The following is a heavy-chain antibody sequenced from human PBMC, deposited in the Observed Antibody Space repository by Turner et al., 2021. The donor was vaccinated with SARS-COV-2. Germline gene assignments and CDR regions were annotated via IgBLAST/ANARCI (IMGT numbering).Heavy chain of an antibody. Sequence: QVQLVESGGGVVQPGRSLRLSCAASEFTFSSYGMHWVRQAPGKGLEWVAVISYDGSLKYYADSVKGRFTISRDNSKNTLYLQMNSLRAEDTAVYYCAKDKHPDGMDVWGQGTTVTVSS. CDR1: EFTFSSYG. CDR3: AKDKHPDGMDV. J-gene: IGHJ6*02. V-gene: IGHV3-30*18. CDR2: ISYDGSLK.